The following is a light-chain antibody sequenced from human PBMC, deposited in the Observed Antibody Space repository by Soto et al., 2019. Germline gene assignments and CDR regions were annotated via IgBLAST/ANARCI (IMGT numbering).Light chain of an antibody. Sequence: QSALTQPPSASGSPGQAVTISCTGTSSDIGGYDFVSWYQVRPGEAPQLIIYNVNGRPSGVPRRFSGSKSGNTASLTVSGLQADDEADYYCSSYSDTNIYVFGTGTKLTVL. CDR1: SSDIGGYDF. J-gene: IGLJ1*01. V-gene: IGLV2-8*01. CDR3: SSYSDTNIYV. CDR2: NVN.